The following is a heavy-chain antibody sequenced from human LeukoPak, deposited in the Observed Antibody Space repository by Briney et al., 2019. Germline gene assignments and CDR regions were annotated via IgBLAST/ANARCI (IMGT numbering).Heavy chain of an antibody. CDR3: ARQGSSTTSWQTIDY. CDR2: INPVDSEA. J-gene: IGHJ4*02. CDR1: GYRFTDHW. Sequence: GESLKISCKGSGYRFTDHWIAWVRQMPGKSLECMGIINPVDSEARYSPSFQGQVTISVDKSITTASLQWSSLRASDTAMYYCARQGSSTTSWQTIDYWGQGTLVSVSS. D-gene: IGHD2-2*01. V-gene: IGHV5-51*01.